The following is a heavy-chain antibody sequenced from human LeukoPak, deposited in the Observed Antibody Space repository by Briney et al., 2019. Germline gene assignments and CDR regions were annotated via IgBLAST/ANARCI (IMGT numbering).Heavy chain of an antibody. J-gene: IGHJ4*02. D-gene: IGHD6-13*01. V-gene: IGHV4-39*07. CDR3: ARVLAKMDSSPQDY. CDR2: IYYSGST. CDR1: GGSISSSSYC. Sequence: SETLSLTCTVTGGSISSSSYCWGWIRQPPGKGLEWIGSIYYSGSTYYNPSLKSRVTISVDTSKNQFSLTLSSVTAADTAVYYCARVLAKMDSSPQDYWGQGTLVTVSS.